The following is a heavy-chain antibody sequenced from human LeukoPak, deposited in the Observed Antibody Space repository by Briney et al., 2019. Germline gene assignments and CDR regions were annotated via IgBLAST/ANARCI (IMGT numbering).Heavy chain of an antibody. CDR3: ARERTNDGFDI. V-gene: IGHV4-61*01. CDR1: GGSVSSGSYY. CDR2: IFYSGRA. J-gene: IGHJ3*02. D-gene: IGHD2-8*01. Sequence: SETLSLTCTVSGGSVSSGSYYWSWIRQPPGKGLEWIGYIFYSGRANYNPSLKSRVTISVDTSKNQLSLKLSSVNAADTAVYYCARERTNDGFDIWGQGTMVTVSS.